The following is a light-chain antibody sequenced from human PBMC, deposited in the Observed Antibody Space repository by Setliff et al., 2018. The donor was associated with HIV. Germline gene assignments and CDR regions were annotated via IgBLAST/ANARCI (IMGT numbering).Light chain of an antibody. CDR2: DVS. V-gene: IGLV2-14*03. CDR3: ASYRPNDLGV. J-gene: IGLJ1*01. CDR1: SSDVGSYDF. Sequence: QSALIQPASVSGSPGQSVTVSCTGTSSDVGSYDFVSWYQQLPGKAPKLLIYDVSDRPSGVSHRFSGSKSGNTASLTISGLQPEDEADYYCASYRPNDLGVFGTGTKVTVL.